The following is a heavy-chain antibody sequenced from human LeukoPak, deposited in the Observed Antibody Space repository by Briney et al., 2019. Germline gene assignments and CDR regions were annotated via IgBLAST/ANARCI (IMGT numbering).Heavy chain of an antibody. CDR3: AKVRSVVPAARTTSYFDY. CDR1: GGSFSGYY. J-gene: IGHJ4*02. Sequence: PSETLSLTCAVYGGSFSGYYWSWVRQAPGKGLEWVSAISGSGGSTYYADSVKGRFTISRDNSKNTLYLQMNGLRAEDTAVYYCAKVRSVVPAARTTSYFDYWGQGTLVTVSS. D-gene: IGHD2-2*01. CDR2: ISGSGGST. V-gene: IGHV3-23*01.